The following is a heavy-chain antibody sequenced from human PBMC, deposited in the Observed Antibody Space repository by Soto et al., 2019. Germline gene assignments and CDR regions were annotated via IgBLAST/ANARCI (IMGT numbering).Heavy chain of an antibody. Sequence: EVQLLESGGGLVQPGGSLRLSCAASGFTFSSYAMSWVRQAPGKGLEWVSAISGSGGSTYYADSAKGRFTISRDNSKNTLYLQMNSLRAEDTAVYYCAKDLTPYCSGGYGMDVWGQGTTVTVSS. V-gene: IGHV3-23*01. CDR3: AKDLTPYCSGGYGMDV. CDR2: ISGSGGST. J-gene: IGHJ6*02. D-gene: IGHD2-15*01. CDR1: GFTFSSYA.